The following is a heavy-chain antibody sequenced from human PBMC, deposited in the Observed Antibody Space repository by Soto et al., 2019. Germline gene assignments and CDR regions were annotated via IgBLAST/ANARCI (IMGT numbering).Heavy chain of an antibody. Sequence: QLQLQESGPGLVKPSETLSLTCTVSGGSISSSNYYWGWIRQPPGKGLEWIGSIYYSGSTYYNPSLKSRVPISLDTSKNQLSLKLSAVAASDTAMYYCARGGYCSGASCAYMGHYYYYGMDVWGQGTTVTVSS. CDR3: ARGGYCSGASCAYMGHYYYYGMDV. J-gene: IGHJ6*02. CDR1: GGSISSSNYY. D-gene: IGHD2-15*01. V-gene: IGHV4-39*01. CDR2: IYYSGST.